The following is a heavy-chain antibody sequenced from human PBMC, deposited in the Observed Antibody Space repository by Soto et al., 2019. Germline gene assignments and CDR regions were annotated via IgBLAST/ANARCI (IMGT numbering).Heavy chain of an antibody. Sequence: QVQLQESGPGLVKPLETLSLTCTVPGGSITSYYWSWVRQPPGKGLEWIGYIYYNGNINYNPSLKSRLTRSLYTSKNQFSLRLSSVTAADTAVYYCATGRVYFGSEYWGQGPRVTVSS. CDR2: IYYNGNI. D-gene: IGHD3-10*01. J-gene: IGHJ4*02. CDR1: GGSITSYY. V-gene: IGHV4-59*01. CDR3: ATGRVYFGSEY.